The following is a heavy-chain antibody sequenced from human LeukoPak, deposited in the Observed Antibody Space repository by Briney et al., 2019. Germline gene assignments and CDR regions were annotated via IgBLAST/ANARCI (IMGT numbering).Heavy chain of an antibody. V-gene: IGHV3-48*01. D-gene: IGHD4-17*01. CDR2: ISSSSSTI. Sequence: GGSLRLSCAASGFTFDDYGMSWVRQAPGKGLEWVSFISSSSSTIYYADSVKGRFTISRDNGKNSLYLQMNSLRAEDTAVYYCARDRYGYYYYMDVWGKGTTVTVSS. CDR1: GFTFDDYG. CDR3: ARDRYGYYYYMDV. J-gene: IGHJ6*03.